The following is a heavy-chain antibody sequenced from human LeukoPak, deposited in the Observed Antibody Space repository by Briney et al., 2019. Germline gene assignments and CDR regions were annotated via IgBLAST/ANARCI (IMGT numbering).Heavy chain of an antibody. Sequence: GGSLRLSCAASGFTFTYAMNWVRQAPGEGLKWVSCNTGDSAYIYYADSVKGRFTISRDNAKNSLYLQMNSLRAEDTDVYYCARYGVSSSTSYIDFWGQGTLVTVSS. CDR1: GFTFTYA. CDR2: NTGDSAYI. D-gene: IGHD2-2*01. J-gene: IGHJ4*02. V-gene: IGHV3-21*01. CDR3: ARYGVSSSTSYIDF.